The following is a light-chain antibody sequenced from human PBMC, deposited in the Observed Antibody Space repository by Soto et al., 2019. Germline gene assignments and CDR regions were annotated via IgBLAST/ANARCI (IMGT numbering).Light chain of an antibody. CDR1: QSVNSND. V-gene: IGKV3-20*01. Sequence: EIVLTQSPGTLSLSPGERATLSCRASQSVNSNDLAWYQQKPGQAPRLLIYDASSRATGTPDKFSGSGSGTDFTLTISRLEPEDCAVYYCHLYGSSPPYTFGQGTKLEIK. CDR2: DAS. J-gene: IGKJ2*01. CDR3: HLYGSSPPYT.